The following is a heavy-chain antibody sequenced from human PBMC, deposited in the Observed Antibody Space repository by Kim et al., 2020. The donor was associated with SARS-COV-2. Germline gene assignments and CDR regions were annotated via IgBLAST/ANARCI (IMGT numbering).Heavy chain of an antibody. CDR2: INPKSGDT. V-gene: IGHV1-2*06. D-gene: IGHD6-6*01. Sequence: ASVKVSCKASGYTFTGYYMHWVRQAPGQGLEWMGRINPKSGDTNYAQKFQGRVTMTRDTSISTAYMELNRLRSDDTAVYFCARDQYSSSSQYGVDVWGQG. CDR1: GYTFTGYY. CDR3: ARDQYSSSSQYGVDV. J-gene: IGHJ6*02.